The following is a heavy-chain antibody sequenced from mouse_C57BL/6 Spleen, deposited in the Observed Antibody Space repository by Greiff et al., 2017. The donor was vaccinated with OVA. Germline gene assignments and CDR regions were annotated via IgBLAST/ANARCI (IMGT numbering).Heavy chain of an antibody. CDR2: ISSGGDYI. Sequence: EVKLVESGEGLVKPGGSLKLSCAASGFTFSSYAMSWVRQTPEKRLEWVAYISSGGDYIYYADTVKGRFTISRDNARNTLYLQMSSLKSEDTAMYYCTRGGSYSNYAFDYWGQGTTLTVSS. D-gene: IGHD2-5*01. CDR1: GFTFSSYA. J-gene: IGHJ2*01. V-gene: IGHV5-9-1*02. CDR3: TRGGSYSNYAFDY.